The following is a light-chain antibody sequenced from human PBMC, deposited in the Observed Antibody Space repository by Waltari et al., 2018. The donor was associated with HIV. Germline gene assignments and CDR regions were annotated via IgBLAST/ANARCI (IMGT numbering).Light chain of an antibody. CDR2: EVS. CDR3: CSYAGNYTFV. J-gene: IGLJ2*01. V-gene: IGLV2-11*01. Sequence: QSALTQPRSVSGSPGQSVTISCTGTSSAVGGYHYVSWYQQHPGKAPKFMIYEVSKRPSGVPDRFSGSKSGNTASLTISGLQADDEADYYCCSYAGNYTFVFGGGTKLTVL. CDR1: SSAVGGYHY.